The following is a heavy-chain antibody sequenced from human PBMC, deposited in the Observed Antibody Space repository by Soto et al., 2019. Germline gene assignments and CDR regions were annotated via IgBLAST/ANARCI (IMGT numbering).Heavy chain of an antibody. Sequence: SETVSLTXTVSGGSIRSGDSYWSWIRQPPGKGLEWIGYIYYSGSTYYNPSLKSRVTISLDTSKNQFSLNLSSVTAADTAVYYCARTHYSDRSGTDYWGQGTLVTVSS. J-gene: IGHJ4*02. CDR2: IYYSGST. CDR3: ARTHYSDRSGTDY. V-gene: IGHV4-30-4*01. D-gene: IGHD3-22*01. CDR1: GGSIRSGDSY.